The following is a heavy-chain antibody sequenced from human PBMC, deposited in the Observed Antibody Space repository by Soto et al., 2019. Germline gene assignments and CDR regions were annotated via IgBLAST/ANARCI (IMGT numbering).Heavy chain of an antibody. V-gene: IGHV1-18*01. D-gene: IGHD2-15*01. Sequence: GGSVKVSCKASGYTFTSYGISWVRQTHGQGLEWMGWISAYNGNTNYAQKLQGRVPMTTDTSTSTAYMELRSLRSDDTAVYYCARIIECSGGSCYLNWFDPWGQVTLVTVSS. CDR2: ISAYNGNT. CDR1: GYTFTSYG. CDR3: ARIIECSGGSCYLNWFDP. J-gene: IGHJ5*02.